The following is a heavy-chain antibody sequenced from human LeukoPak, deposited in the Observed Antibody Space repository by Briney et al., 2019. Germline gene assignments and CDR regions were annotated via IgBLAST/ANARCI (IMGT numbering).Heavy chain of an antibody. CDR2: ISGSGGST. V-gene: IGHV3-23*01. CDR1: GFTFSSYA. J-gene: IGHJ6*03. CDR3: ANHYYYDGSGYYYPYYYYYYYMDV. D-gene: IGHD3-22*01. Sequence: GGSLRLSCAASGFTFSSYAMSWVRQAPGKGLEWVSAISGSGGSTYYADSVKGRFTISRDNSKNTLYLQMNSLRAEDTAVYYCANHYYYDGSGYYYPYYYYYYYMDVWGKGTTVTVSS.